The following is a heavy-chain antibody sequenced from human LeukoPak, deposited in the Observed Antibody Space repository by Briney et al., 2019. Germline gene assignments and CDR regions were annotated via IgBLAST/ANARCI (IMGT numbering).Heavy chain of an antibody. CDR1: GFTFSSYS. D-gene: IGHD3-10*01. CDR3: ARDMNTMVRGVTHNNWFDP. V-gene: IGHV3-21*04. J-gene: IGHJ5*02. CDR2: ISSSSSYI. Sequence: PGGSLRLSCAASGFTFSSYSMNWVRQAPGKGLEWVSSISSSSSYIYYAGSVKGRFTISRDNAKNSLYLQMNSLRAEDTALYHCARDMNTMVRGVTHNNWFDPWGQGTLVTVSS.